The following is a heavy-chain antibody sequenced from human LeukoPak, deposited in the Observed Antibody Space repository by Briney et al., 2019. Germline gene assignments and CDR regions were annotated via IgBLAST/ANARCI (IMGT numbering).Heavy chain of an antibody. CDR2: IWYDGSNK. CDR3: AGDRATSYFDY. J-gene: IGHJ4*02. Sequence: GGSLRLSCAASGFTFRSHGMHWVGQAPGKGLGGVAFIWYDGSNKYYTDSVKGRFTISRDNSKNTLYLQMNSLRAEDTAVYYCAGDRATSYFDYWGQGALVTISS. V-gene: IGHV3-33*01. D-gene: IGHD1-26*01. CDR1: GFTFRSHG.